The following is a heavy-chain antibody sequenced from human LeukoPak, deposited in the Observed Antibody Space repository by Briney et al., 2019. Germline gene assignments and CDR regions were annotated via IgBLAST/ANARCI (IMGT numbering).Heavy chain of an antibody. CDR2: MNPNSGNT. V-gene: IGHV1-8*01. CDR1: GYTSTNYD. J-gene: IGHJ4*02. CDR3: ARGLENSWYTTGALAAY. D-gene: IGHD6-13*01. Sequence: ASVKVSCKTSGYTSTNYDIIWVRQAPGQGLEWMGWMNPNSGNTVHEQKFQGRVAMTRNTSISTAHLEMTSLRSEDTAVYFCARGLENSWYTTGALAAYWGQGTLVTVSS.